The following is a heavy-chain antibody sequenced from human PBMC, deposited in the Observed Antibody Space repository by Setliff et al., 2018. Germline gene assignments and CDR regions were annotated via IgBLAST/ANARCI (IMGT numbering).Heavy chain of an antibody. J-gene: IGHJ3*02. V-gene: IGHV1-18*01. CDR2: ISAYNGNT. CDR3: ARVLFHCSSTSCYLDAFDI. D-gene: IGHD2-2*01. Sequence: ASVKVSCKASGYTFISYGISWVRQAPGQGLEWMGWISAYNGNTNYAQKLQGRVTMTTDTSTSTAYMELRGLRSDDTAVYYCARVLFHCSSTSCYLDAFDIWGQGTMVTVSS. CDR1: GYTFISYG.